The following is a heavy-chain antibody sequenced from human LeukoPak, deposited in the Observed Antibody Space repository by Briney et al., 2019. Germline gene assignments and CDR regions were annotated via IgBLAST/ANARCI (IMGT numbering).Heavy chain of an antibody. CDR3: ARELSGTSIAARVFDS. CDR2: IHTSGST. D-gene: IGHD6-6*01. J-gene: IGHJ4*02. Sequence: SDTLSLTCTVSGGSITSYYWSYIRQPAGKGLEWIGRIHTSGSTNYNPSLKSRVTMSVDTSKNQFSLKLSSVTAADTAIYYCARELSGTSIAARVFDSWGQGTLVTVSS. CDR1: GGSITSYY. V-gene: IGHV4-4*07.